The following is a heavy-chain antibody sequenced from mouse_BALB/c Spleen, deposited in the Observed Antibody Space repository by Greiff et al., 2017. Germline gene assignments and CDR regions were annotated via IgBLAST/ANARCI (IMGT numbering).Heavy chain of an antibody. CDR2: FNPSNGRT. Sequence: QVQLQQSGAELVKPGASVKLSCKASGYTFTSYWMHWVKQRPGQGLEWIGEFNPSNGRTNYNEKFKSKATLTVDKSSSTAYMQLSSLTSEDSAVYYCARRGMITTVYAMDYWGQGTSVTVSS. J-gene: IGHJ4*01. D-gene: IGHD2-4*01. CDR1: GYTFTSYW. CDR3: ARRGMITTVYAMDY. V-gene: IGHV1S81*02.